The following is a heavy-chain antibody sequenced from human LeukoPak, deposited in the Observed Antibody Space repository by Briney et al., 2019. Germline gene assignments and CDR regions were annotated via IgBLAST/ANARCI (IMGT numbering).Heavy chain of an antibody. J-gene: IGHJ4*02. CDR2: ISSSSSTI. CDR1: GFTFSSYS. V-gene: IGHV3-48*01. Sequence: GGSLRLSCAASGFTFSSYSMNWVRQAPGKGLEWVSYISSSSSTIYYADSVKGRFTISRDNAKNSLYLQMNSLRAEDTAVYYCAKERCSGGSCYSAGEYFDYWGQGTLVTVSS. D-gene: IGHD2-15*01. CDR3: AKERCSGGSCYSAGEYFDY.